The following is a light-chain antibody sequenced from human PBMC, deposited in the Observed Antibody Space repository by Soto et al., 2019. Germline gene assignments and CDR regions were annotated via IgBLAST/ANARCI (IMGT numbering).Light chain of an antibody. CDR3: QQHGTSPPT. J-gene: IGKJ1*01. V-gene: IGKV3-20*01. CDR2: SAS. CDR1: QSVSSNF. Sequence: EIVLTQSPGTLSLSPGERATLSCKASQSVSSNFLAWYQRKPGQAPRLLIYSASYRATDIPYRFSGSGSGTDFTLTITRLEPEDFAVYYCQQHGTSPPTFGQGTKVEI.